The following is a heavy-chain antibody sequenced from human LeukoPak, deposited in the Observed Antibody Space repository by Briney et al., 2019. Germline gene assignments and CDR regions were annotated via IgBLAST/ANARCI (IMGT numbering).Heavy chain of an antibody. CDR2: IKSDGSEI. V-gene: IGHV3-7*01. D-gene: IGHD1-1*01. CDR3: ARYCTFRTCSGTKFDA. J-gene: IGHJ5*02. CDR1: GFTFSSYW. Sequence: GGSLRLSCAASGFTFSSYWMTWVRQTPGKGLEWLATIKSDGSEIYYLDSVKGRFTISRDNAENSLYLQMNSLRAEDSAVYYCARYCTFRTCSGTKFDAWGQGTLVTVSS.